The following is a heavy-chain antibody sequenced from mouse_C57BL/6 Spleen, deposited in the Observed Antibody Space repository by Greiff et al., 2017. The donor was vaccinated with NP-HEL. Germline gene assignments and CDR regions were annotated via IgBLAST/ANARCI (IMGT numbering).Heavy chain of an antibody. CDR1: GYTFTSYW. CDR2: IDPSDSYT. J-gene: IGHJ4*01. V-gene: IGHV1-69*01. D-gene: IGHD1-1*01. Sequence: QVQLQQPGAELVMPGASVKLSCKASGYTFTSYWMHWVKQRPGQGLEWIGEIDPSDSYTNYNQKFKGKSTLTVDKSSSTAYMQLSSLTSEDSAVYYCARRRYYGSSYGYAMDYWGQGTSVTVSS. CDR3: ARRRYYGSSYGYAMDY.